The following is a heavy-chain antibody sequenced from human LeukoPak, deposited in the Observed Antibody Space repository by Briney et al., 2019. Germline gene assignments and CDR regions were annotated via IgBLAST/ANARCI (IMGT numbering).Heavy chain of an antibody. D-gene: IGHD5-12*01. Sequence: SETLSLTCSVSGGSISSTSFYWGWIRRPPGKGLEWIASIYYSGTTHYNPSLKSRVTMSVDTSKNHFSLKLSAVTAADTAVYYCATQSHGSGYVDDLWGQGTLVTVSS. V-gene: IGHV4-39*01. CDR3: ATQSHGSGYVDDL. CDR1: GGSISSTSFY. CDR2: IYYSGTT. J-gene: IGHJ5*02.